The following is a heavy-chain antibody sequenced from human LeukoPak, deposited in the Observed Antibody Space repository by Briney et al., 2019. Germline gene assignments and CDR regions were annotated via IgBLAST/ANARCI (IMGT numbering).Heavy chain of an antibody. D-gene: IGHD3-3*01. CDR3: ARGYYDFWSGYRNYNYYYGMDV. CDR2: ISYDGSSK. V-gene: IGHV3-30-3*01. CDR1: GFTFSSYA. J-gene: IGHJ6*02. Sequence: GGSLRLSCAASGFTFSSYAMHWVRQAPGKGLEWVAVISYDGSSKYYADSVKGRFTISRDNSKNTLYLQMNSLRAEDTAVYYCARGYYDFWSGYRNYNYYYGMDVWGQGTTVTVSS.